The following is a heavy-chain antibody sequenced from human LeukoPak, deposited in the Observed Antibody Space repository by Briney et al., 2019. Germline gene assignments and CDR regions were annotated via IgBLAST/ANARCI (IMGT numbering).Heavy chain of an antibody. CDR3: ARDRYYDSSGYYYDLGYYMDV. CDR1: GFTFSSYG. Sequence: GGSLRLSCAASGFTFSSYGMHWVRQAPGKGLEWVAFIRYDGSNKYYADSVKGRFTISRDNSKNTLNLQMNSLRAEDTAVYYCARDRYYDSSGYYYDLGYYMDVWGKGTTVTVSS. V-gene: IGHV3-30*02. CDR2: IRYDGSNK. D-gene: IGHD3-22*01. J-gene: IGHJ6*03.